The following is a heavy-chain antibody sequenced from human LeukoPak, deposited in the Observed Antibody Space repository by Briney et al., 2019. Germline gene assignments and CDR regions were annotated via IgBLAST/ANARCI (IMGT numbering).Heavy chain of an antibody. Sequence: ASVKVSCKASGYTFTSYYMHWVRQAPGRGLEWMGIINPSGGSTSYAQKFQGRVTMTRDTSTSTVYMELSSLRSEDTAVYYCARDLGHYDFWSGSFDYWGQGTLVTVSS. J-gene: IGHJ4*02. CDR1: GYTFTSYY. D-gene: IGHD3-3*01. CDR2: INPSGGST. CDR3: ARDLGHYDFWSGSFDY. V-gene: IGHV1-46*01.